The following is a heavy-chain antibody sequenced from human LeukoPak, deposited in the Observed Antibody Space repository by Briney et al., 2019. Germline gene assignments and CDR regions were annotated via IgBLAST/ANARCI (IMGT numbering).Heavy chain of an antibody. CDR3: ARDLRGVMSVARPTPRLDV. Sequence: GASVKVSCKASGYTFTSYGFSWVRQAPGQGLEWMGWISAYNGNTNYAQKLQGRVTMTTDTSTSTAYMELRSLRSDDTAVYYCARDLRGVMSVARPTPRLDVWGQGTTVTASS. V-gene: IGHV1-18*01. CDR2: ISAYNGNT. CDR1: GYTFTSYG. D-gene: IGHD2-15*01. J-gene: IGHJ6*02.